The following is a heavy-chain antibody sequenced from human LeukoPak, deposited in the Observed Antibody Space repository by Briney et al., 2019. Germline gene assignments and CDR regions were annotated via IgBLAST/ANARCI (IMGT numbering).Heavy chain of an antibody. Sequence: GGSLRLSCAASGFTFSSYWMSWVRQAPGKGLEWVSSISSGSSYIYYADSVKGRFTISRDNAKNSLYLQMNSLRAEDTAVYYCARDRGGWFDPWGQGTLVTVSS. D-gene: IGHD3-16*01. CDR3: ARDRGGWFDP. CDR1: GFTFSSYW. J-gene: IGHJ5*02. CDR2: ISSGSSYI. V-gene: IGHV3-21*01.